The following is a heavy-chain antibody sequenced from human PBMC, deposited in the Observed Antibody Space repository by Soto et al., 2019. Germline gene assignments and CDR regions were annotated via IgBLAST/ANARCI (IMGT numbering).Heavy chain of an antibody. J-gene: IGHJ4*02. CDR2: IFSNDEK. V-gene: IGHV2-26*01. D-gene: IGHD1-26*01. Sequence: QVTLKESGPVLVKPTETHTLTCTVSGFSLSNARMGVTWIRQPPGKALEWLAHIFSNDEKSYSTSLKSRLTISKDTSKSQVVLTMTNMDPVDTATYYCARHGRGVGARPLDYWGQGTLVTVSS. CDR1: GFSLSNARMG. CDR3: ARHGRGVGARPLDY.